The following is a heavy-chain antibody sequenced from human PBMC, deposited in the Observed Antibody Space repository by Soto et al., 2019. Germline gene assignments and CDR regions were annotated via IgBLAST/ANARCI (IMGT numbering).Heavy chain of an antibody. V-gene: IGHV5-51*01. Sequence: GESLKISSQVSGYKAAGYWISWVRQMPGKGLELMGIIYPSDSDTRYRPSFQGQVTISADKSISSAYLQWSSLRASDTAMYYCARGGVSTRTFDYWGQGTPVTVS. D-gene: IGHD3-3*01. CDR1: GYKAAGYW. CDR2: IYPSDSDT. J-gene: IGHJ4*02. CDR3: ARGGVSTRTFDY.